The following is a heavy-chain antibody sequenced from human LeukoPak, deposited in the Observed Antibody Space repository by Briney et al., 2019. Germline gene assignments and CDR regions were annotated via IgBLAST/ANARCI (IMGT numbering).Heavy chain of an antibody. J-gene: IGHJ4*02. V-gene: IGHV1-2*02. Sequence: ASVKVSCKASGYTFTGYYMHWVRQAPGQGLEWMGWINPNSGGTNYAQKFQGRVTMTRDTSISTAYMELSRLRSDETAVYYCARDTGYCSGGSCSFDFYYWGQGTLVTVSS. CDR3: ARDTGYCSGGSCSFDFYY. CDR1: GYTFTGYY. D-gene: IGHD2-15*01. CDR2: INPNSGGT.